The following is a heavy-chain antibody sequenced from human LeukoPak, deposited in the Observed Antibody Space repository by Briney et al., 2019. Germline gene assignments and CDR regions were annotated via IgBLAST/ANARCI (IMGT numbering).Heavy chain of an antibody. J-gene: IGHJ2*01. CDR2: IYTSGST. D-gene: IGHD3-22*01. V-gene: IGHV4-4*07. CDR1: GGSISSYY. CDR3: ARDQRDYDSSDFDL. Sequence: PSETLSLTCTVSGGSISSYYWSWIRQPAGKGLEWIGRIYTSGSTNYNPSLKSRVTTSVDKSKNQFSLKLSSVTAADTAVYYCARDQRDYDSSDFDLWGRGTLVTVSS.